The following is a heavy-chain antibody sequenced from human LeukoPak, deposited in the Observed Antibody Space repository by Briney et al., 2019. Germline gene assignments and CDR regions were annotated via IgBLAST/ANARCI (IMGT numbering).Heavy chain of an antibody. D-gene: IGHD4-17*01. CDR2: ISSSSSSYI. J-gene: IGHJ6*03. Sequence: PGGSLRLSCAAPGFTFSSYSMNWVRQAPGKGLEWDSSISSSSSSYIYYADSVKGRFTISRDNAKNSLYLQMNSLRAEDTAVYYCAREGGGTTVSPWYYYYYMDVWGKGTTVTVSS. V-gene: IGHV3-21*01. CDR3: AREGGGTTVSPWYYYYYMDV. CDR1: GFTFSSYS.